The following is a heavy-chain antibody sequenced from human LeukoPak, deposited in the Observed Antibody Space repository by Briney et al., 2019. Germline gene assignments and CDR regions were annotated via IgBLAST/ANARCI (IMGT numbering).Heavy chain of an antibody. D-gene: IGHD2-2*01. CDR3: AKESLQEYCSSTSCRWPILGY. CDR2: ISGGGGGT. CDR1: GFTFSIYG. V-gene: IGHV3-23*01. Sequence: GGSLRLYCAASGFTFSIYGMSWIRQAPGKGLEWVSTISGGGGGTYFADSVKGRFTISRDNSKNTLYLQMNSLRAEDTAVYYCAKESLQEYCSSTSCRWPILGYWGQGTLVTVSS. J-gene: IGHJ4*02.